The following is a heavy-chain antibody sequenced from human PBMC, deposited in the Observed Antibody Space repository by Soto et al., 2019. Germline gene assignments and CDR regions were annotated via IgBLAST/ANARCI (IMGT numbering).Heavy chain of an antibody. Sequence: SETLSLTCAVSGGSISSGGYSWSWIRQPPGKGLEWIGYIYHSGSTNYNPSLKSRVTISVDKSKNQFSLKLSSVTAADTAVYYCASYGVGSPRVFDIWGQGTMVTVSS. CDR3: ASYGVGSPRVFDI. V-gene: IGHV4-30-2*01. CDR1: GGSISSGGYS. J-gene: IGHJ3*02. CDR2: IYHSGST. D-gene: IGHD3-10*01.